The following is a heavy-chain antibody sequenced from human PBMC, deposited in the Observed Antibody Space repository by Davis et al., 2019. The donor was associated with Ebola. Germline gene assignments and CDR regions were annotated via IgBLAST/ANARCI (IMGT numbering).Heavy chain of an antibody. CDR1: GGSISSYY. J-gene: IGHJ4*02. CDR2: IYTSGST. Sequence: PSETLSLTCTVSGGSISSYYWSWIRQPAGKGLEWIGRIYTSGSTNYNPSLKSRVTISVDTSKNQFSLKLSSVTAADTAVYYCASYDFWSGYGHYFDYWGQGTLVTVSS. D-gene: IGHD3-3*01. CDR3: ASYDFWSGYGHYFDY. V-gene: IGHV4-4*07.